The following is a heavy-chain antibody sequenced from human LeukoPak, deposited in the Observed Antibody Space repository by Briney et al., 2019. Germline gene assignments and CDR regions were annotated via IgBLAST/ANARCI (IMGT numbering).Heavy chain of an antibody. J-gene: IGHJ6*02. CDR3: AKDWGYSSTWGGLDYYYYGMDV. D-gene: IGHD6-13*01. CDR2: ISGDGGST. V-gene: IGHV3-43*02. Sequence: QTGGSLRLSCAASGFTFDDYAMHWVRQAPGKGLEWVSLISGDGGSTYYADSVKGRFTISRDNSKNSLYLQMNSLTPEDTAFYYCAKDWGYSSTWGGLDYYYYGMDVWGQGTTVTVSS. CDR1: GFTFDDYA.